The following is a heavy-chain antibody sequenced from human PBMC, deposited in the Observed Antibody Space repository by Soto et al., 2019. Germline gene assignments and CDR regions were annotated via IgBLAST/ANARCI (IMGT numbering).Heavy chain of an antibody. V-gene: IGHV3-11*01. CDR2: ISSSGSTI. D-gene: IGHD2-2*01. CDR1: GFTFSDYY. J-gene: IGHJ5*02. CDR3: ARERILGYCISTSCQVDNWFDP. Sequence: GGSLRLSCAASGFTFSDYYMSWIRQVPGKGLEWVSYISSSGSTIYYADSVKGRFTISRDNAKNSLYLQMNSLRAEDTAVYYCARERILGYCISTSCQVDNWFDPWGQGTLVTVSS.